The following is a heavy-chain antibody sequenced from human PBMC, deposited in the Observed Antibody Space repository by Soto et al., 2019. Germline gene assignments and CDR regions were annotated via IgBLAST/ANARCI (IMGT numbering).Heavy chain of an antibody. D-gene: IGHD2-2*01. CDR3: ATETSAAVDY. Sequence: QVQLVESGGGVVQPGRSLRLSCAASGFTFSSYGMHWVRQAPGKGLEWVAVISYDGSNKYYADSVKGRFTISRDNSKNTLYLQMNSLRAEDTAVSYWATETSAAVDYWGQGTLVTVSS. CDR2: ISYDGSNK. J-gene: IGHJ4*02. CDR1: GFTFSSYG. V-gene: IGHV3-30*03.